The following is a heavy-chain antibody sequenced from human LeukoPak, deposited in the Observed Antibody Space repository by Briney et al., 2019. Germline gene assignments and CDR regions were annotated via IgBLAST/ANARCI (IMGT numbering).Heavy chain of an antibody. CDR2: ISSSSSYI. Sequence: PGGSLRLSCAASGFTFSSYSMNWVRQAPGKGLEWVSSISSSSSYIYYADSVKGRFTISRDNAKNSLYLQMSSLRAEDTAVYYCARAPTKTYYFDYWGQGTLVTVSS. CDR1: GFTFSSYS. J-gene: IGHJ4*02. V-gene: IGHV3-21*01. D-gene: IGHD1-1*01. CDR3: ARAPTKTYYFDY.